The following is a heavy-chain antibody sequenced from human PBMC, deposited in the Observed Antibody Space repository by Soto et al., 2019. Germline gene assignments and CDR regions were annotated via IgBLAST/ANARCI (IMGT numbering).Heavy chain of an antibody. J-gene: IGHJ6*01. CDR2: INAYNGNT. V-gene: IGHV1-18*01. Sequence: ASVKVSCKASGYTFTSYGIHWVRQAPGQGLEWMGWINAYNGNTNYAQKFQGRVTMTTDTSTSTAYMELRSLRSDDTAVYYCARAVNYCASGVCSFYGIDVWGQGTMVTV. CDR3: ARAVNYCASGVCSFYGIDV. D-gene: IGHD2-8*01. CDR1: GYTFTSYG.